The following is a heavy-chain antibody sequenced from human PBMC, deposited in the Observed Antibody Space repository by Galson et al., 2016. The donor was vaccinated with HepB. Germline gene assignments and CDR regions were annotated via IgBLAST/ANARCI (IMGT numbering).Heavy chain of an antibody. CDR3: ARKWRFRPFDI. CDR2: MNREGSA. J-gene: IGHJ3*02. D-gene: IGHD2-8*01. CDR1: GGSFSSYF. Sequence: SETLSLTCTIFGGSFSSYFWSWIRQTPDKGLEWLGEMNREGSAKYNPSLTSRVTISLDTPENQITLNLTSVTVADTAVYYCARKWRFRPFDIWGQGTVVTVS. V-gene: IGHV4-34*01.